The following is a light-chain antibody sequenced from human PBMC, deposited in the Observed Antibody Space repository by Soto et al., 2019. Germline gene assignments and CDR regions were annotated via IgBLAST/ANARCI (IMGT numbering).Light chain of an antibody. CDR2: KAS. J-gene: IGKJ1*01. Sequence: DIQMTQSPSTLSASVGDRFNITCRASQSISSWLAWYQQKPGKAPKLLIYKASSLESGVPSRFSGSGSGTEFTLTISILQPDDFATYYCPQSNSYPWPFGHGTKVAI. V-gene: IGKV1-5*03. CDR3: PQSNSYPWP. CDR1: QSISSW.